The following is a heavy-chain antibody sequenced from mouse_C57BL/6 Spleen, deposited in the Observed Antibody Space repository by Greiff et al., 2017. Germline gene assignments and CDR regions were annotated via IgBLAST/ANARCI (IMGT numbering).Heavy chain of an antibody. J-gene: IGHJ2*01. CDR2: IDPSNGYN. V-gene: IGHV1-50*01. CDR3: ARWYYYGISYVSD. Sequence: QVQLQQSGAELVKPGASVKLSCKASGYTFTSYWMQWVKQRPGPGLEWIGEIDPSNGYNNYNPKFQGKATLTVDTSSSTAYMQLSSLTSEDSAVYYCARWYYYGISYVSDWGQGTTLTVSS. CDR1: GYTFTSYW. D-gene: IGHD1-1*01.